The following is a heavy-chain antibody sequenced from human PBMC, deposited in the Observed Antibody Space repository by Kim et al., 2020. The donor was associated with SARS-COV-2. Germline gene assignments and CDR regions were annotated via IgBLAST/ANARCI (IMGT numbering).Heavy chain of an antibody. CDR2: ISSSSSYI. CDR3: ASEVPYYDSSGYYSMIDY. Sequence: GGSLRLSCAASGFTFSSYSMNWVRQAPGKGLEWVSSISSSSSYIYYADSVKGRFTISRDNAKNSLYLQMNSLRAEDTAVYYCASEVPYYDSSGYYSMIDYWGQGTLVTVSS. D-gene: IGHD3-22*01. J-gene: IGHJ4*02. CDR1: GFTFSSYS. V-gene: IGHV3-21*01.